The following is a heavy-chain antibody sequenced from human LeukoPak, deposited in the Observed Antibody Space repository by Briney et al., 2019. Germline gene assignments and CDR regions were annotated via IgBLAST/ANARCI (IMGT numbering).Heavy chain of an antibody. V-gene: IGHV4-4*07. CDR2: IFTTGGA. Sequence: SETLSLTCTVSGGSISSYYWSWIRQPAGKGLEWIGRIFTTGGANYNPSLKSRVTMSLDTSKNLFSLKLNSVTAADTAVYYCVRDGPSWGLLWGQGALVTVSS. CDR3: VRDGPSWGLL. D-gene: IGHD7-27*01. CDR1: GGSISSYY. J-gene: IGHJ4*02.